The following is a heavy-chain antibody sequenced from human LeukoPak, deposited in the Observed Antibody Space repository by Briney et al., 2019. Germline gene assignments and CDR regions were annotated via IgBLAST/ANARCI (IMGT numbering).Heavy chain of an antibody. CDR3: ARPTPYGTTWAGAFDL. Sequence: TGGSLRLSCAGSGFTFTNFAMTWVRQAPGKGLEWVSSMGPTGDTYYADSVKGRFSISRDASKNTIYLQMSTLRADDTAVYFCARPTPYGTTWAGAFDLWGQGTMVTVSS. V-gene: IGHV3-23*01. CDR1: GFTFTNFA. CDR2: MGPTGDT. J-gene: IGHJ3*01. D-gene: IGHD1-14*01.